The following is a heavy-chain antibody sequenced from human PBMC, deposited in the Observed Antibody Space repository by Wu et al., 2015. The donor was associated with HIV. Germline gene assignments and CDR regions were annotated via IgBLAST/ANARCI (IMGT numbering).Heavy chain of an antibody. J-gene: IGHJ6*02. CDR2: INPSSGGI. CDR1: GYRFTGYY. V-gene: IGHV1-2*02. Sequence: QVQLVQSGAEVKNPGASVKVSCRASGYRFTGYYIHWVRQAPGQGLDWMGWINPSSGGIKYAQKFQGRVTMTRDTSINTAYMELSSLRSEDSAVYYCAINTDSVATSLYSLGVWGQGTTVTVSS. D-gene: IGHD5-12*01. CDR3: AINTDSVATSLYSLGV.